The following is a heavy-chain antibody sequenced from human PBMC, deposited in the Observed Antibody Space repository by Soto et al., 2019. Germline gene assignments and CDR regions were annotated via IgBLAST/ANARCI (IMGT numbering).Heavy chain of an antibody. Sequence: GGSLRLSCAASGFTFSSYAMHWVRQAPGKGLEYVSAISSNGGSTYYANSVKGRFTISRDNSKNTLYLQMGSLRAEDMAVYYCARGPQGVWVAATDYYYYYYMDVWGKGTTVTVSS. CDR2: ISSNGGST. J-gene: IGHJ6*03. V-gene: IGHV3-64*01. CDR1: GFTFSSYA. CDR3: ARGPQGVWVAATDYYYYYYMDV. D-gene: IGHD2-15*01.